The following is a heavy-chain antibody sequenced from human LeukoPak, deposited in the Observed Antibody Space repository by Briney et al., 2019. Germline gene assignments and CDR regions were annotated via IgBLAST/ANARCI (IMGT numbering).Heavy chain of an antibody. J-gene: IGHJ4*02. V-gene: IGHV3-23*01. CDR1: GFTFSSYA. Sequence: PGGSLRLSCAASGFTFSSYAMSWVRQAPGKGLEWVSAMSGRGGSTYYADSEVGRFTISRDNSKNTLYLQMNSLRAEDTAVYYCARPTAYDILTGYLYYFDYWGQGTLVTVSS. CDR3: ARPTAYDILTGYLYYFDY. D-gene: IGHD3-9*01. CDR2: MSGRGGST.